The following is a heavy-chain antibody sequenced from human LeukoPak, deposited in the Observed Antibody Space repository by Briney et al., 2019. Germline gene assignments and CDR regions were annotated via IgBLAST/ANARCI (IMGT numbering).Heavy chain of an antibody. J-gene: IGHJ5*02. CDR2: IVPFFGTA. Sequence: SVKVSCKASGYTFTSYGISWVRQAPGQGLEWMGGIVPFFGTANYAQIFQGRVTITTDESTSTAYMELSSLRSEDTAVYYCARVVGIAAAGTWFDPWGQGTLVTVSS. CDR3: ARVVGIAAAGTWFDP. D-gene: IGHD6-13*01. CDR1: GYTFTSYG. V-gene: IGHV1-69*05.